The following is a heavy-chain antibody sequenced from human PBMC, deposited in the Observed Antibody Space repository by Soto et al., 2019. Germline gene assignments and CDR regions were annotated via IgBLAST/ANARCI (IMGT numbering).Heavy chain of an antibody. J-gene: IGHJ6*04. Sequence: GGSLRLSCAASGSTFSRSWMHWVRQVPGKGPVWVSRISNDGSDIMYADSVKGRFTISRDNAKNTLYLQMNSLSAEDTAVYYCARDDVLCDGGRCYGVPLDVWGKGTTVTVSS. CDR2: ISNDGSDI. CDR3: ARDDVLCDGGRCYGVPLDV. V-gene: IGHV3-74*03. D-gene: IGHD2-15*01. CDR1: GSTFSRSW.